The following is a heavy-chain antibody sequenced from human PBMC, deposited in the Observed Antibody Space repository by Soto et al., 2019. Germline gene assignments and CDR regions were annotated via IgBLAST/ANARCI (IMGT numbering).Heavy chain of an antibody. J-gene: IGHJ6*03. Sequence: QVQLVQSGAEVKKPGSSVKVSCKASGGTFSSYTISWVRQAPGQGLEWMGRIIPILGIANYAQKFQGRVTITADKSTSTAYMELSSLRSEDTAVYYCAIVTGTTWYYYYYMDVRGKGTTVTVSS. CDR2: IIPILGIA. CDR1: GGTFSSYT. D-gene: IGHD1-20*01. V-gene: IGHV1-69*02. CDR3: AIVTGTTWYYYYYMDV.